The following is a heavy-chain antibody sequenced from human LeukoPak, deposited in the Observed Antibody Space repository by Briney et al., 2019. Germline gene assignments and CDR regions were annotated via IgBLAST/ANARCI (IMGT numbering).Heavy chain of an antibody. CDR3: ARGPRVSSIYYYYYYMDV. CDR1: GFTFSSYS. J-gene: IGHJ6*03. Sequence: HPGGSLRLSCAASGFTFSSYSMNWVRQAPGKGLEWVSYISSSSSTIYYADSVKGRFTISRDNAKNSLYLQMNSLRAEDTAVYYCARGPRVSSIYYYYYYMDVWGKGTTVTVSS. CDR2: ISSSSSTI. D-gene: IGHD3-10*01. V-gene: IGHV3-48*04.